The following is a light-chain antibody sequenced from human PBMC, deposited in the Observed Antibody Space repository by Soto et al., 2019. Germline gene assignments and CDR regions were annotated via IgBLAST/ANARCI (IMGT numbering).Light chain of an antibody. Sequence: DIQMTQSPSSLSASVGDGVTITCRASQSMSSYLNWYQQKPGKAPKLLIYAASSLQSGVPSRFSGSGSGTDFTLTISSLQPEDFATYYCQQSYSTPPTFGQGTKVEIK. CDR1: QSMSSY. J-gene: IGKJ1*01. CDR2: AAS. CDR3: QQSYSTPPT. V-gene: IGKV1-39*01.